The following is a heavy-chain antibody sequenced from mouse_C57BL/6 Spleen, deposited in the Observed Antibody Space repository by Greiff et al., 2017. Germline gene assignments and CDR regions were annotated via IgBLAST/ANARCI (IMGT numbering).Heavy chain of an antibody. V-gene: IGHV1-85*01. D-gene: IGHD1-1*01. CDR1: GYTFPSYD. CDR2: IYPRDGST. CDR3: ARSETYYGSSCFDY. Sequence: QVQLQQSGPELVKPGASVKLSCKASGYTFPSYDINWVKQRPGQGLEWIGWIYPRDGSTKYNEKFKGKATLTVDTSSSTAYMELNSLTSEDSAVYFWARSETYYGSSCFDYWGQGTTRTVSS. J-gene: IGHJ2*01.